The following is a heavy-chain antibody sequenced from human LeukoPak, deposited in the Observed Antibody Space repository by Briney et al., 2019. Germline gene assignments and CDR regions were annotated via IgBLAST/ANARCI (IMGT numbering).Heavy chain of an antibody. CDR1: GFTFSSYW. V-gene: IGHV3-7*04. J-gene: IGHJ6*02. D-gene: IGHD6-19*01. Sequence: GGSLRLSCAASGFTFSSYWMSWVRQAPGKGLEWVANIKQDGSEKYYVDSVKGRFTISRDNAKNSLYLQMNSLRAEDTAVYYCARAGYSSDWYANYYYGMDVWGQGTTVTVSS. CDR3: ARAGYSSDWYANYYYGMDV. CDR2: IKQDGSEK.